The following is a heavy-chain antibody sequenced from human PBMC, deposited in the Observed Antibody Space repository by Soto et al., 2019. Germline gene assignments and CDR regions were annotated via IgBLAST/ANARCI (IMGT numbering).Heavy chain of an antibody. CDR3: ARLVSMVRGVIINPLYYFDY. Sequence: QLQLQESGPGLVKPSETLSLTCTVSGGSISSSSYYWGWIRQPPGKGLEWIGSIYYSGSTYYNPSLKSRVTISVDTSKNQFSLKLSSVTAADTAVYYCARLVSMVRGVIINPLYYFDYWGQGTLVTVSS. D-gene: IGHD3-10*01. J-gene: IGHJ4*02. CDR1: GGSISSSSYY. CDR2: IYYSGST. V-gene: IGHV4-39*01.